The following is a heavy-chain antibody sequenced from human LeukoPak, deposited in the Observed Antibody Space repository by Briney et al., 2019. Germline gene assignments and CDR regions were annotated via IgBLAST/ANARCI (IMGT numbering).Heavy chain of an antibody. D-gene: IGHD6-19*01. V-gene: IGHV3-23*01. CDR2: ITATSSST. J-gene: IGHJ4*02. Sequence: GGSLRLSCAASGFTFSSYAMSWVRQAPGKGLEWVSAITATSSSTYDADSVKGRFTISRDNSKNTLYLQMNSLRAEDTAVYYCANSIAVAEGNYWGQGTLVTVSS. CDR3: ANSIAVAEGNY. CDR1: GFTFSSYA.